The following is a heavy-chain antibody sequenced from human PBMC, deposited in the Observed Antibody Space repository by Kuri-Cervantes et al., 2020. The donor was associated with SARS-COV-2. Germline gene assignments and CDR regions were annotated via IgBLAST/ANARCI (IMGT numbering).Heavy chain of an antibody. CDR2: IYSGGST. J-gene: IGHJ6*02. V-gene: IGHV3-53*01. D-gene: IGHD5-18*01. CDR3: ARGRVYSYGFGYGMDV. Sequence: GESLKISCAASGFTVSSNYMSWVRQAPGKGLEWVSVIYSGGSTYYADSVKGRFTISRDNSKNTLYLQMNSLRAEDTAAYYCARGRVYSYGFGYGMDVWGQGTTVTVSS. CDR1: GFTVSSNY.